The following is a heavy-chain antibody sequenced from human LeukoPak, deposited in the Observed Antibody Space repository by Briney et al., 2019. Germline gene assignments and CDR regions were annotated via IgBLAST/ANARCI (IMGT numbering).Heavy chain of an antibody. CDR2: INHSGST. CDR3: ARGRIVVVAAACMDV. Sequence: SETLSLTCAVYGGSFSGYYWSWIRQPLGKGLEWIGEINHSGSTNYNPSLKSRVTISVDTSKNQFSLKLSSVTAADTAVYYCARGRIVVVAAACMDVWGQGTTVTVSS. D-gene: IGHD2-15*01. V-gene: IGHV4-34*01. CDR1: GGSFSGYY. J-gene: IGHJ6*02.